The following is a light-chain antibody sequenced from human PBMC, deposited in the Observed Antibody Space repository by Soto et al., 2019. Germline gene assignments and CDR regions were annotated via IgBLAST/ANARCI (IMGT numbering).Light chain of an antibody. J-gene: IGKJ2*01. CDR2: KAS. V-gene: IGKV1-5*03. CDR3: QQYETYPLT. Sequence: DIQMTQSPSTLSASVGDRVTITCRASQSISSWLAWYQQNPGRAPKLLIYKASSLESGVPLRFGGSGSGTEFTLTISSLQPDDFATYYCQQYETYPLTFGQGTKLEIK. CDR1: QSISSW.